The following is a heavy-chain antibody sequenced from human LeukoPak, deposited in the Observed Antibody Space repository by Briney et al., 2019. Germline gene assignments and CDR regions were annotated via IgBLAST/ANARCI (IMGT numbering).Heavy chain of an antibody. J-gene: IGHJ4*02. D-gene: IGHD6-19*01. CDR1: GGTFSSYT. CDR3: ARDTSSGWYGASDY. V-gene: IGHV1-69*04. Sequence: GASVKVSCKASGGTFSSYTISWVRQAPGQGLEWMGRIIPILGIANYAQKFQGRVTITADKSTSTACMELSSLRSEDTAVYYCARDTSSGWYGASDYWGQGTLVTVSS. CDR2: IIPILGIA.